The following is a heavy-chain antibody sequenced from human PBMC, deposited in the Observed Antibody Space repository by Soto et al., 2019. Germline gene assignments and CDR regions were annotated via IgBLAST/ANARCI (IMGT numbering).Heavy chain of an antibody. V-gene: IGHV4-59*08. Sequence: SVTLSLTCTVSGGSISYYYWSWIRQPPGKGLEWIGYIYYSGSTNYNPSLKSRVTISVDTSKNQFSLKLSSVTAADTAVYYCARYATVTTNFDYWGQGTLVTVSS. D-gene: IGHD4-17*01. CDR2: IYYSGST. J-gene: IGHJ4*02. CDR1: GGSISYYY. CDR3: ARYATVTTNFDY.